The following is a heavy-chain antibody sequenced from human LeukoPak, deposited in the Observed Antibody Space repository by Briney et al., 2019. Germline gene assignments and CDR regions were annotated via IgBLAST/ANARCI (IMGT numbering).Heavy chain of an antibody. J-gene: IGHJ6*02. CDR3: AKDIHRFYGDSYGMDV. V-gene: IGHV3-21*01. CDR2: ISRSGSYI. D-gene: IGHD2-21*02. Sequence: GGSLRLSCAASRFAFSIYRMNWVRQAPGRGLEWVASISRSGSYIYYADSVKGRFTISRDNAKTSLYLQMNSLRAEDTAIYYCAKDIHRFYGDSYGMDVWGQGTTVTVSS. CDR1: RFAFSIYR.